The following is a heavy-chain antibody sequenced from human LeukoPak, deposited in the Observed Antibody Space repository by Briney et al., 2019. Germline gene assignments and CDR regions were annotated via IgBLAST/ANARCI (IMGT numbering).Heavy chain of an antibody. J-gene: IGHJ6*02. D-gene: IGHD3-10*01. V-gene: IGHV3-30*02. CDR2: IRYDGSNK. CDR1: GFTFSSYG. CDR3: AKDSGLLWFGELLYPNYYYYYGMDV. Sequence: GGSLRLSCAASGFTFSSYGTHWVRQAPGKGLEWVAFIRYDGSNKYYADSVKGRFTISRDNSKNTLYLQMNSLRAEDTAVYYCAKDSGLLWFGELLYPNYYYYYGMDVWGQGTTVTVSS.